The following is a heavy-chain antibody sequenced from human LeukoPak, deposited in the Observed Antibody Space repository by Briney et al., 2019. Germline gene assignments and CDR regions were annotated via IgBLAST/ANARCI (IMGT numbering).Heavy chain of an antibody. J-gene: IGHJ4*02. V-gene: IGHV1-46*01. CDR1: GYTFTSYY. CDR2: INPSGGST. D-gene: IGHD3-10*01. Sequence: ASVKVSCKASGYTFTSYYMHWVRQAPGQGLEWMGIINPSGGSTSYAQKFQGRVTMTRDTSTSTVYMELSSLRPEDTAVYYCAKDRAWEVRGFGDYDYWGQGTLVTVSS. CDR3: AKDRAWEVRGFGDYDY.